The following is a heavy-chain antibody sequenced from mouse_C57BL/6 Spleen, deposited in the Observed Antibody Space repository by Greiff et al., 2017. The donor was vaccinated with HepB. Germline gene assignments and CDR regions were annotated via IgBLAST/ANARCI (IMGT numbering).Heavy chain of an antibody. Sequence: VQLQESGAELVKPGASVKISCKASGYAFSSYWMNWVKQRPGKGLEWIGQIYPGDGDTNYNGKFKGKATLTADKSSSTAYMQLSSLTSEDSAVYFCARGGVGLLPGAMDYWGQGTSVTVSS. J-gene: IGHJ4*01. CDR1: GYAFSSYW. D-gene: IGHD1-1*01. V-gene: IGHV1-80*01. CDR2: IYPGDGDT. CDR3: ARGGVGLLPGAMDY.